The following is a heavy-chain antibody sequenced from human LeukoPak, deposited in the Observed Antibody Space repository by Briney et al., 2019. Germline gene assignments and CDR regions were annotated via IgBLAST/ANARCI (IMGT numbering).Heavy chain of an antibody. Sequence: GGSLRLSCAASGFTFSNAWMSWVRQAPGKGLEWVGRIKWKTDSGTKDYAAHDKGRFTISRGDSKNTLYQQMNRLKTETTAVYYCTTDREAYYDGSGSYYLYYWGQGTLVTVSS. J-gene: IGHJ4*02. CDR1: GFTFSNAW. CDR3: TTDREAYYDGSGSYYLYY. D-gene: IGHD3-10*01. V-gene: IGHV3-15*01. CDR2: IKWKTDSGTK.